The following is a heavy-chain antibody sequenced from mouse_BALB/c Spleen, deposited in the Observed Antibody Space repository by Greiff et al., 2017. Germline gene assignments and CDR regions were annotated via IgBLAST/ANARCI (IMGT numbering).Heavy chain of an antibody. CDR2: IWAGGST. D-gene: IGHD2-1*01. CDR3: AREYGNHAMDY. J-gene: IGHJ4*01. Sequence: VQLQESGPGLVAPSQSLSITCTVSGFSLTSYGVHWVRQPPGKGLEWLGVIWAGGSTNYNSALMSRLSISKDNSKSQVFLKMNSLQTDDTAMYYCAREYGNHAMDYWGQGTSVTVSS. CDR1: GFSLTSYG. V-gene: IGHV2-9*02.